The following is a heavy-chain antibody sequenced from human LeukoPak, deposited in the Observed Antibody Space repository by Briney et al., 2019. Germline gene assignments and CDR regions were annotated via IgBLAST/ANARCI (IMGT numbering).Heavy chain of an antibody. D-gene: IGHD6-6*01. CDR2: IRSKAYGGTT. J-gene: IGHJ4*02. V-gene: IGHV3-49*03. CDR3: TRLGIAPRDFDY. CDR1: GFTGDYA. Sequence: GGSLRLSCTASGFTGDYAMSWFRKAPGKGLEWVGFIRSKAYGGTTEYAASVKGRFTISRDDSKSIAYLQMNSLKTEDTAVYYCTRLGIAPRDFDYWGQGTLVTVSS.